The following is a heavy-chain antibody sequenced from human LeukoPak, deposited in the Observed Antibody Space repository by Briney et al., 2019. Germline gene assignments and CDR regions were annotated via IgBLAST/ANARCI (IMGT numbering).Heavy chain of an antibody. CDR1: GGSFSGYY. V-gene: IGHV4-34*01. CDR2: INHSGST. CDR3: ASGCSSTSCYSLY. Sequence: PSETLSLTCAVYGGSFSGYYWSWIRQPPGKGLEWIGEINHSGSTNYNPSLKSRVTISVDTSKNQFSLKLSSVTAADTAVYYCASGCSSTSCYSLYWGQGTLVTVSS. D-gene: IGHD2-2*01. J-gene: IGHJ4*02.